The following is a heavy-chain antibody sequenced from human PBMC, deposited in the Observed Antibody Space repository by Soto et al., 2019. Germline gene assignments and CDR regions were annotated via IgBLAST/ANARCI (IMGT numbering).Heavy chain of an antibody. CDR3: ARAPTFYGDYDYFDY. CDR1: GFTFSSYG. CDR2: IWYDGSNK. D-gene: IGHD4-17*01. J-gene: IGHJ4*02. Sequence: GGSLRLSCAASGFTFSSYGMHWVRQAPGKGLEWVAVIWYDGSNKYYADSVKGRFTISRDNSKNTLYLQMNSLRAEDSAVYYCARAPTFYGDYDYFDYWGQGTLVTVSS. V-gene: IGHV3-33*01.